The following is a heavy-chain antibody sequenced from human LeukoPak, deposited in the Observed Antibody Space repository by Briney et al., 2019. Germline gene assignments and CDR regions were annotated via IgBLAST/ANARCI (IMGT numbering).Heavy chain of an antibody. Sequence: GGSLRLSCAASGFTLSTYWMHWVRQVPGKGLVWVSRINSDESSTSYADSVTGRFTISRDNARKTLYLQMNSLRAEDTAVYYCARASGYYDSSGYYNGMDVWGQGTTVTVSS. J-gene: IGHJ6*02. V-gene: IGHV3-74*01. CDR2: INSDESST. CDR1: GFTLSTYW. CDR3: ARASGYYDSSGYYNGMDV. D-gene: IGHD3-22*01.